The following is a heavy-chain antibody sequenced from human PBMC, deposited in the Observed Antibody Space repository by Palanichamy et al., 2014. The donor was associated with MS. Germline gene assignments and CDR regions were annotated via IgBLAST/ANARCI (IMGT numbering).Heavy chain of an antibody. CDR1: GFTFSSVW. J-gene: IGHJ4*02. Sequence: EVQLVESGGGLSSAGGSLRLSCTASGFTFSSVWMHWVRQAPGKGLVWVSRLNSDGSSINYADSVKGRFTISRDNAKNTVYLQMNSLRAEDTAVYYCLKDPYPYNSGWCWGQGTLVTVSS. CDR3: LKDPYPYNSGWC. D-gene: IGHD6-19*01. CDR2: LNSDGSSI. V-gene: IGHV3-74*01.